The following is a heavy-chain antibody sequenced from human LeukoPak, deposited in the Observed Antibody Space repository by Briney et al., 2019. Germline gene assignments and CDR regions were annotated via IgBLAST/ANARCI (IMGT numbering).Heavy chain of an antibody. CDR1: GFTFSSYS. V-gene: IGHV3-48*01. CDR2: ISASSTTI. J-gene: IGHJ3*02. D-gene: IGHD3-10*01. Sequence: GGPLRLSCAASGFTFSSYSMNCVRQAPGKGLEWVSYISASSTTIYYIDSVKGRFTISRDNAKSSLYLQMDSLRAEDTAVYYGARDELRGGPRGDAFDIWGQGTMVIVSS. CDR3: ARDELRGGPRGDAFDI.